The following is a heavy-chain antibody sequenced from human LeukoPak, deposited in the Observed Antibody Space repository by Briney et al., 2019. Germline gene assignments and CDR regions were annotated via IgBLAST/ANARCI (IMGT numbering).Heavy chain of an antibody. CDR2: MNPNSGNT. J-gene: IGHJ5*02. Sequence: ASVKVSCKASGYTFTSYDINWVRQATGQGLEWMGWMNPNSGNTGYAQKFQGRVTMTRNTSIGTAYMELSSLRSEDTAVYYCARGRRWLPNGGPVNNWFDPWGQGTLVTVSS. V-gene: IGHV1-8*01. CDR3: ARGRRWLPNGGPVNNWFDP. D-gene: IGHD5-24*01. CDR1: GYTFTSYD.